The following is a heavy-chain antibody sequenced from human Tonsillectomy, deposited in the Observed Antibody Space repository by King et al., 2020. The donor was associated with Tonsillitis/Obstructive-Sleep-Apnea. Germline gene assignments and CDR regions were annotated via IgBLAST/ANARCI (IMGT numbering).Heavy chain of an antibody. J-gene: IGHJ3*02. D-gene: IGHD3-22*01. CDR2: ISYDGSNK. CDR1: GFTFSSYA. Sequence: VQLVESGGGVVQPGRSLRLSCAASGFTFSSYAIHWVRQAPGKGLEWVAVISYDGSNKYYADSVKGRFTISRDNSKNTLDLQMYSLRAEDTAVYYCARESIYDSIGYADTFFICGQGTLVTVSS. V-gene: IGHV3-30*04. CDR3: ARESIYDSIGYADTFFI.